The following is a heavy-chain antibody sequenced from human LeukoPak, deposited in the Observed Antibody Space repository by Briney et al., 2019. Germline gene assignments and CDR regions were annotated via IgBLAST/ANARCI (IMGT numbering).Heavy chain of an antibody. J-gene: IGHJ4*02. CDR3: ARYTHCGGDCYILDY. CDR1: GGSFSGYY. V-gene: IGHV4-34*01. Sequence: SETLSLTCAVYGGSFSGYYWSWIRQPPGKGLEWIGEINHSGSTNYNPSLKSRVTISVDTSKNHFSLKLSSVTAADTAVYYCARYTHCGGDCYILDYWGQGTLVTVSS. D-gene: IGHD2-21*02. CDR2: INHSGST.